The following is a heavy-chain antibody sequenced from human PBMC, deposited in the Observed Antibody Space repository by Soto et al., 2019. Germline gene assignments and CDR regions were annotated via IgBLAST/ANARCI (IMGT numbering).Heavy chain of an antibody. J-gene: IGHJ3*02. V-gene: IGHV3-30*18. D-gene: IGHD3-10*01. CDR1: GFTFSSYG. CDR2: ISYDGSNK. CDR3: AKGAFSGFGDPLDAFDI. Sequence: GGSLRLSCAASGFTFSSYGMHWVRQAPGKGLEWVAVISYDGSNKYYADSVKGRFTISRDNSKNTLYLQMNSLRAEDTAVYYCAKGAFSGFGDPLDAFDIWGQGTMVTVSS.